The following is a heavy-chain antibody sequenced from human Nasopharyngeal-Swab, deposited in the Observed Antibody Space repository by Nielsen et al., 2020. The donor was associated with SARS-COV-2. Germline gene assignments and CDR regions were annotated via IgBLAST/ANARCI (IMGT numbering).Heavy chain of an antibody. CDR1: GGSISSGGYY. CDR3: ASSSGWSQVGVY. V-gene: IGHV4-31*11. Sequence: SETLSLTCAVSGGSISSGGYYCSWIRQHPGKGLEWIGYIYYSGSTYYNPSLKSRVTISVDTSKNQFSLKLSSVTAADTAVYYCASSSGWSQVGVYWGQGTLVTVSS. J-gene: IGHJ4*02. D-gene: IGHD6-19*01. CDR2: IYYSGST.